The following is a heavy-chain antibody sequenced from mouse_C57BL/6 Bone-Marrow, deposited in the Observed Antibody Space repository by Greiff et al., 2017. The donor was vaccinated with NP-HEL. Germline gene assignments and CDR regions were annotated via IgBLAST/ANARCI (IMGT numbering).Heavy chain of an antibody. D-gene: IGHD2-4*01. V-gene: IGHV5-12*01. Sequence: EVKLVESGGGLVQPGGSLKLSCAASGFTFSDYYMYWVRQTPEKRLEWVAYISNGCGSTYYPDTVKGRFTISRDNAKKTLYLQMSRLKSEDTAMYYCARHSYDYDGTFAYWGQGTLVTVSA. J-gene: IGHJ3*01. CDR2: ISNGCGST. CDR1: GFTFSDYY. CDR3: ARHSYDYDGTFAY.